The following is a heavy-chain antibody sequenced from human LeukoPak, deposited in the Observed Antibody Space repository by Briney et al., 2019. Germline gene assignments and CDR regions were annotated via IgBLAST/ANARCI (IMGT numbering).Heavy chain of an antibody. J-gene: IGHJ6*03. CDR3: ARGLSTRYCSRTSCYSSYYYYLDV. Sequence: SETLSLTCAVYGGSFSGYYWSWIRQPPGKGLEWIGEINNSGSTNYNPSLKSRVTISVDTSKNQFSLQLSSVTAADTAVYYCARGLSTRYCSRTSCYSSYYYYLDVWGKGTTVTVSS. CDR1: GGSFSGYY. V-gene: IGHV4-34*01. D-gene: IGHD2-2*02. CDR2: INNSGST.